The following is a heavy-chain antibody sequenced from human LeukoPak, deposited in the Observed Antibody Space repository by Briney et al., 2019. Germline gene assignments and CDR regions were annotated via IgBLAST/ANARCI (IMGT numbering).Heavy chain of an antibody. CDR3: AKVDRYDYVWGSYIDY. J-gene: IGHJ4*02. CDR1: GFTFSSYE. Sequence: GGSLRLSCAASGFTFSSYEMNWVRQAPGKGLEWVSAISGSGGSTYYADSVKGRFTISRDNSKNTLYLQMNSLRAEDTAVYYCAKVDRYDYVWGSYIDYWGQGTLVTVSS. V-gene: IGHV3-23*01. D-gene: IGHD3-16*01. CDR2: ISGSGGST.